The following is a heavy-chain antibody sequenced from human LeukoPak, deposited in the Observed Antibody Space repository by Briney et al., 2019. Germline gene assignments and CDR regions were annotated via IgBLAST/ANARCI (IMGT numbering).Heavy chain of an antibody. J-gene: IGHJ4*02. Sequence: ASVKASCKASGYTFTNYGISWVRQAPGQGLEWMGQINPYNGKTNYGQKLQGRVTMTTDTSTSTSYMELRSLTSDDTAVYYCARVTGSSITSWPLLYWGQGSLVTVSS. CDR3: ARVTGSSITSWPLLY. CDR1: GYTFTNYG. D-gene: IGHD2-2*01. CDR2: INPYNGKT. V-gene: IGHV1-18*01.